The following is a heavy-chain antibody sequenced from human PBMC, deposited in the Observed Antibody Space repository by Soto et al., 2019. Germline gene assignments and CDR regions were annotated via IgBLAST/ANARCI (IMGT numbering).Heavy chain of an antibody. CDR3: ARVWVGTTFAYYYGMDV. J-gene: IGHJ6*02. D-gene: IGHD1-1*01. CDR2: ISAYNGNT. V-gene: IGHV1-18*01. Sequence: QVQLVQSGAEVKKPGASVKVSCKASGYTFTTYGINWVRQAPGQGLEWMGWISAYNGNTNYAQKLQGRVTMTTDTSTNTAYMELRSLRSDDTAVYYCARVWVGTTFAYYYGMDVWGQGTTVTVSS. CDR1: GYTFTTYG.